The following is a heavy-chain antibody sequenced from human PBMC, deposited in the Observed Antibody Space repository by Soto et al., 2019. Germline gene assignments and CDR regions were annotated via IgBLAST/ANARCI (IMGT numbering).Heavy chain of an antibody. D-gene: IGHD2-21*02. V-gene: IGHV3-21*02. J-gene: IGHJ6*02. CDR3: ATRKPGCLDCHYGLDV. CDR1: GFVFSDYS. CDR2: ISFSGSDI. Sequence: EVQLVESGGGLVKPGGSLRLSCAASGFVFSDYSMIWVRQAPGKGLEWVSSISFSGSDIEYADFVKGRFTISRDNYKNSLYLHMHSLRVEDTVLYYCATRKPGCLDCHYGLDVWGQGTTVTVSS.